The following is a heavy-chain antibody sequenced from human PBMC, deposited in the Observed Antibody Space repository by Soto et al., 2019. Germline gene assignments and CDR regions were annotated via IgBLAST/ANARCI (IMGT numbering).Heavy chain of an antibody. Sequence: SETLSLSCAVYGGSFSGYYWSWIRQPPGKGLEWIGEINHSGSTNYNPSLKSRVTISVDTSKNQFSLKLSSVTAADTAVYYCARATGGWYNYYYYYMDVWGKGTTVTVSS. CDR2: INHSGST. V-gene: IGHV4-34*01. CDR1: GGSFSGYY. J-gene: IGHJ6*03. D-gene: IGHD6-19*01. CDR3: ARATGGWYNYYYYYMDV.